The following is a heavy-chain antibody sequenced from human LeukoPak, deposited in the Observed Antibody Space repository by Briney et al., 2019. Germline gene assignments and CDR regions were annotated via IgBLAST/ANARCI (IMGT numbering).Heavy chain of an antibody. CDR1: GGSISSSSYY. V-gene: IGHV4-39*01. CDR3: VRHVARAFDI. J-gene: IGHJ3*02. CDR2: IYYSGST. Sequence: SETLSLTCTVSGGSISSSSYYWGWIRQPPGKGLEWIGSIYYSGSTYYNPSLKSRVTISIDTSKNQLSLKLSSVTAADTAVYSCVRHVARAFDIWGQGTKVTVSS.